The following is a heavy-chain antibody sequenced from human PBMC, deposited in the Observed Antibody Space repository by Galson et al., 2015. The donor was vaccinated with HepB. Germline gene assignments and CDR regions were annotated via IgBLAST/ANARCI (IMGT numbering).Heavy chain of an antibody. CDR1: GGTFSSYA. CDR3: ARGVSSSRVPSFGDAFDI. CDR2: IIPILGIA. Sequence: SVKVSCKASGGTFSSYAISWVRQAPGQGLEWMGRIIPILGIANYAQKFQGRVTITADKSTSTAYMELSSLRSEDTAVYYCARGVSSSRVPSFGDAFDIWGQGTMVTVSS. V-gene: IGHV1-69*04. D-gene: IGHD2-2*01. J-gene: IGHJ3*02.